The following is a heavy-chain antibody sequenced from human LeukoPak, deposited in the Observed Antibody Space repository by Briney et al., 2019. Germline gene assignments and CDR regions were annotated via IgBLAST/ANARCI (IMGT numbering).Heavy chain of an antibody. CDR3: ARAPFRGYSTGWYRYFDY. Sequence: PGGSLRLSCEASGFIVSGNYMSWVRQAPGQGLEWVSVIYSGGRAYYADSVKGRFTISRDNSKNTLFLQMNSLRAEDTAVYYCARAPFRGYSTGWYRYFDYWGQGTLVTVSS. CDR1: GFIVSGNY. J-gene: IGHJ4*02. V-gene: IGHV3-66*01. CDR2: IYSGGRA. D-gene: IGHD6-19*01.